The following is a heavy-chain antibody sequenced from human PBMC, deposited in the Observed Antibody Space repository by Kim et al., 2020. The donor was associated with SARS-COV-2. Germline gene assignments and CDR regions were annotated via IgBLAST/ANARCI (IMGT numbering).Heavy chain of an antibody. V-gene: IGHV3-15*01. J-gene: IGHJ4*02. D-gene: IGHD3-16*01. CDR1: GFSFTNVC. CDR3: TSHITLGALIY. Sequence: GGSLRLSCAASGFSFTNVCLTWVRQGPGKGLEWVGQIKSHIAGGTTDFAAPVKDRFTTSRDDSKKMVYLQMNSLKMEDTAVYYCTSHITLGALIYWGQGT. CDR2: IKSHIAGGTT.